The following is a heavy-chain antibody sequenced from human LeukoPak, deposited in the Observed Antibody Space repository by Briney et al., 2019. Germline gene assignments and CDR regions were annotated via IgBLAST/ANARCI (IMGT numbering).Heavy chain of an antibody. J-gene: IGHJ6*03. CDR3: ARALVSIAAGYYMDV. Sequence: GASVKVSCKASGYTFTSYGISWVRQAPGQGLEWMGWISAYNGNTNYAQKLQGRVTMTTDTSTSTAYMELRSLRSDDTAVYYCARALVSIAAGYYMDVWGKGTTVTVSS. V-gene: IGHV1-18*01. CDR2: ISAYNGNT. D-gene: IGHD6-13*01. CDR1: GYTFTSYG.